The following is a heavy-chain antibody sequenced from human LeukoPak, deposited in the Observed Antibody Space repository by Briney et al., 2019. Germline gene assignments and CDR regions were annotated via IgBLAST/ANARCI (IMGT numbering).Heavy chain of an antibody. V-gene: IGHV7-4-1*02. CDR2: INTNTGNP. J-gene: IGHJ4*02. D-gene: IGHD3-10*01. CDR1: GYTFTSYA. Sequence: ASVKVSCKASGYTFTSYAMNWVRQAPGQGLEWMGWINTNTGNPTYAQGFTGRFVFSLDTSVSTAYLQISSLKAEDTAVYYCARDYSDGSGSYSYYFDYWGQGTLVTVSS. CDR3: ARDYSDGSGSYSYYFDY.